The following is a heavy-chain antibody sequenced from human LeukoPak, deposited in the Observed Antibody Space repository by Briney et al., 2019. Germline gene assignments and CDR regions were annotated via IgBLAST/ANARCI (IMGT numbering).Heavy chain of an antibody. Sequence: GGSLRLSCAASGFTFSSYSMNWVRQAPGKGLEWVSYISSSSSTIYYADSVKGRFTISRDNARDSLYLQMNSLRDDDTSVYFCARDASALYWGRGTLVTVSS. V-gene: IGHV3-48*02. CDR3: ARDASALY. CDR1: GFTFSSYS. J-gene: IGHJ4*02. D-gene: IGHD6-19*01. CDR2: ISSSSSTI.